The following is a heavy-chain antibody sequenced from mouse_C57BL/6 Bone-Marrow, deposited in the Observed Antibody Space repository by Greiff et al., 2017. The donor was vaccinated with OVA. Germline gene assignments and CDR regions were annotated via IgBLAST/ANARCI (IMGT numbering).Heavy chain of an antibody. CDR1: GYTFTSYW. CDR2: LHPNSGST. J-gene: IGHJ4*01. D-gene: IGHD1-1*02. Sequence: QVQLQQPGAELVKPGASVKLSCKASGYTFTSYWMHWVKQRPGQGLEWIGMLHPNSGSTYYNEKFKSKATLTVDKSSSTAYMQLSRLTSGDSAVYYGANYVGSCPYAMDYWGQGTSVTVTA. CDR3: ANYVGSCPYAMDY. V-gene: IGHV1-64*01.